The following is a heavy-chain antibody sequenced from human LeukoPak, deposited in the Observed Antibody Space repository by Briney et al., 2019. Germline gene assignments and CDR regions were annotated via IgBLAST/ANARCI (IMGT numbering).Heavy chain of an antibody. D-gene: IGHD2/OR15-2a*01. CDR3: VRALLSSDAY. CDR1: GFTFSSYG. J-gene: IGHJ4*02. Sequence: PGRSLRLSCAASGFTFSSYGMHWVRQAPGKGLEWVAVIWYDGSNKYYADSVKGRFTISRDNANKSLYLQMNSLRSEDTAVYYCVRALLSSDAYWGQGTLVSVSS. CDR2: IWYDGSNK. V-gene: IGHV3-33*03.